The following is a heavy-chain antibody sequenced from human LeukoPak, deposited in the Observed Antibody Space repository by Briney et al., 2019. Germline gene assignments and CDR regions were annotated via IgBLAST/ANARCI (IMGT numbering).Heavy chain of an antibody. CDR3: ARVVIVLMVYTIRDYYMDV. CDR2: IYHSGST. V-gene: IGHV4-38-2*02. CDR1: GYSISSGYY. D-gene: IGHD2-8*01. J-gene: IGHJ6*03. Sequence: SETLSLTCTVSGYSISSGYYWGWVRQPPGMGLGWIGSIYHSGSTSYNPSLNSRVTISVDTSKNQFSLKQSSVTAADTAVYYCARVVIVLMVYTIRDYYMDVWGKGTTVTVSS.